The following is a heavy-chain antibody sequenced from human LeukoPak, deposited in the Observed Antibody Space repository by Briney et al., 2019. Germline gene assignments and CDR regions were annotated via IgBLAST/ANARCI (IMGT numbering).Heavy chain of an antibody. D-gene: IGHD3-3*01. CDR1: GGSFSGYY. J-gene: IGHJ5*02. CDR3: ARGDYDFWSGRNNWFDP. V-gene: IGHV4-34*01. CDR2: INHSGST. Sequence: SETLSLTCTVYGGSFSGYYWSWIRQPPGKGLEWIGEINHSGSTNYNPSLKSRVTISVDTSKTQFSLKLSSVTAADTAVYYCARGDYDFWSGRNNWFDPWGQGTLVTVSS.